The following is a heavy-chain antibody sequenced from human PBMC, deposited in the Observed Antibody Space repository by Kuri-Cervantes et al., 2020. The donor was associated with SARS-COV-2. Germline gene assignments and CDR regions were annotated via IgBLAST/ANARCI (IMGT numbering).Heavy chain of an antibody. CDR2: INHSGST. CDR1: GGSFSGYY. CDR3: APGEGYYYDSSGYYTP. Sequence: SETLSLTCAVYGGSFSGYYWSWIRQPPGKGLEWIGEINHSGSTNYNPSLKSRVTVSVDTSKNQFSLKLSSVTAADTAVYYCAPGEGYYYDSSGYYTPWGQGTLVT. V-gene: IGHV4-34*01. D-gene: IGHD3-22*01. J-gene: IGHJ5*02.